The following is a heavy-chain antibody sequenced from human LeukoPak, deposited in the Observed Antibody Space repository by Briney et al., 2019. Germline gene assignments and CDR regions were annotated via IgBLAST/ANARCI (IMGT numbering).Heavy chain of an antibody. CDR1: GYTFTSYF. Sequence: GASVKVSCKASGYTFTSYFLHWVRQAPGQGLEYMGRINPNNGDTNYAQKFQGRVTMTRDTATDTAYLELSRLTSGDTAVYYCTRTHIPYCAGKSCYSFDPWGQGTLVTVSS. CDR3: TRTHIPYCAGKSCYSFDP. V-gene: IGHV1-2*06. J-gene: IGHJ5*02. D-gene: IGHD2-21*01. CDR2: INPNNGDT.